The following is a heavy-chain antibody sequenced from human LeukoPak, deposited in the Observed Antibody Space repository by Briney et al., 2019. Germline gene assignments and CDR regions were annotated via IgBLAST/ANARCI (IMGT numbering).Heavy chain of an antibody. D-gene: IGHD4-17*01. CDR3: VRDSSVTRMDV. J-gene: IGHJ6*04. Sequence: GSLRLSCAASGFTFSSDWMHWVRHAPGEGLVWVSRITNDASSTSYADSVKGRFTISRDNAKNTLYLEMSSLRAEDTAVYYCVRDSSVTRMDVWGKGTTVTVSS. CDR1: GFTFSSDW. V-gene: IGHV3-74*01. CDR2: ITNDASST.